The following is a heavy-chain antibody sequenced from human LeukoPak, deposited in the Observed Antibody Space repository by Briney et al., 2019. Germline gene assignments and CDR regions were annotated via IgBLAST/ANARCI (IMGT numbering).Heavy chain of an antibody. CDR3: ARLYYSYGVMDFDY. CDR1: GYSISSGYY. Sequence: PSETLSLTCAVSGYSISSGYYRGCIRQPPGKLLEWIGIIYHSGSTYYKPSLKSRVTISVDTSKNQFSLKLSSVTAADTAVYYCARLYYSYGVMDFDYWGQGALVTVSS. V-gene: IGHV4-38-2*01. J-gene: IGHJ4*02. CDR2: IYHSGST. D-gene: IGHD5-18*01.